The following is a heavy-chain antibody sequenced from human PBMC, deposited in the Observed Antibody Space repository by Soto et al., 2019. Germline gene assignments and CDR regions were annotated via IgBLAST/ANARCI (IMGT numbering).Heavy chain of an antibody. J-gene: IGHJ4*02. Sequence: QVQLVQSGAEVKKPGSSVKVSCKASGGTFSSYTISWVRQAPGQGLEWMGRIIPILGIANYAQKFQGRVMIXXDKSTCTAYMELSSLRSEETSVYSCALGHGGHASYWGRGTLVTVSS. CDR2: IIPILGIA. V-gene: IGHV1-69*02. CDR3: ALGHGGHASY. CDR1: GGTFSSYT. D-gene: IGHD5-12*01.